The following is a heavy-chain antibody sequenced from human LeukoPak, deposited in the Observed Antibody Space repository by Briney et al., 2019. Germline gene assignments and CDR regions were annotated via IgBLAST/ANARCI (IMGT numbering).Heavy chain of an antibody. CDR1: GLTFSSYW. D-gene: IGHD2-15*01. CDR3: ARARIGAFDI. CDR2: IKQDGSEK. J-gene: IGHJ3*02. V-gene: IGHV3-7*03. Sequence: PGGSLRLSCAASGLTFSSYWMSWVRQAPGKGLEWVANIKQDGSEKYYVDSVKGRFTISRDNAKNSLYLQMDGLRAEDTAVYYCARARIGAFDIWGQGTMVTVSS.